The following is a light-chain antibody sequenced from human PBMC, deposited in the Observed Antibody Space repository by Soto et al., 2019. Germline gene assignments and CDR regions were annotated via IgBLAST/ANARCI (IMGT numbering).Light chain of an antibody. CDR2: EVS. J-gene: IGLJ1*01. V-gene: IGLV2-23*02. CDR1: SSDVGSYKL. CDR3: CSYAGSSTYV. Sequence: QSALTQPASVSGSPGQSITISCTGTSSDVGSYKLVSWYQQHPGKAPKLMIYEVSKRPSGVSNRFSGSKSGNTASLTVSGLQDEDEADYYCCSYAGSSTYVFVTGTKVTVL.